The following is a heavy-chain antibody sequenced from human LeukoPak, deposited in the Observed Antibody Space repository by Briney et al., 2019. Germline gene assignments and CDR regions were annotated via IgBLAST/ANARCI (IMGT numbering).Heavy chain of an antibody. Sequence: GASVKVSCKVSGYTLTELSMHWVRQAPGKGLEWMGGFDPEDGETIYAQKFQGRVTMTEGTSTDTAYMELSSLRSEDTAVYYCARDIHYYDSSGYYYGFYDYWGQGTLVTVSS. J-gene: IGHJ4*02. CDR2: FDPEDGET. V-gene: IGHV1-24*01. CDR1: GYTLTELS. D-gene: IGHD3-22*01. CDR3: ARDIHYYDSSGYYYGFYDY.